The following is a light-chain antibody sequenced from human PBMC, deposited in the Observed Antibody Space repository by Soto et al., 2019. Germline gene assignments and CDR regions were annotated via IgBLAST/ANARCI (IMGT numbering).Light chain of an antibody. V-gene: IGLV2-14*01. Sequence: QSPLTQHASVSGSPGQSITISCTGTSSDVGGYNYVSWYQQHPGKAPKFMIYDVSNRPSGVSNRFSGSKSGNTASLTISGLQAEDEADYYCCSYTTSNTRQIVFGTGTKVTVL. CDR2: DVS. CDR1: SSDVGGYNY. J-gene: IGLJ1*01. CDR3: CSYTTSNTRQIV.